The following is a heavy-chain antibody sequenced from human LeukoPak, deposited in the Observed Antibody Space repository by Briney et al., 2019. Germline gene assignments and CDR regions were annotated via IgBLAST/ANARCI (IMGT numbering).Heavy chain of an antibody. V-gene: IGHV1-2*02. CDR3: ARDRCSGGSCYGYYYGMDV. CDR2: INPNSGGT. CDR1: GYTFTGYY. Sequence: ASVKVSCKASGYTFTGYYMHWVRQAPGQGLEWMGWINPNSGGTNYAQKFQGRVTMTRDTSISTAYMELNSLRAEDTAVYYCARDRCSGGSCYGYYYGMDVWGQGTTVTVSS. D-gene: IGHD2-15*01. J-gene: IGHJ6*02.